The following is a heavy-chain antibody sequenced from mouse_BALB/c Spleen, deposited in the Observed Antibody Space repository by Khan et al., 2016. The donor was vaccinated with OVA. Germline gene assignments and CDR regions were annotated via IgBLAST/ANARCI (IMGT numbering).Heavy chain of an antibody. D-gene: IGHD1-1*01. CDR3: ARSYDGAWFAY. CDR1: GYTVTDYV. Sequence: VQLQESGPELVKPGASVTMSCKASGYTVTDYVISWVHQRTGQGLEWIGEIYPGSGTTYYNERFQDKATLTADQSSNTAYMQLSSLTSEDSAVYFCARSYDGAWFAYWGQGTLVTVSA. CDR2: IYPGSGTT. J-gene: IGHJ3*01. V-gene: IGHV1-81*01.